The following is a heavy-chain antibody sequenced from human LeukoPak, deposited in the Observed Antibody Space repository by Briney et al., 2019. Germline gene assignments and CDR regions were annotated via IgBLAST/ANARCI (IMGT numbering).Heavy chain of an antibody. V-gene: IGHV3-30*02. J-gene: IGHJ4*02. CDR2: IRYDGSNK. D-gene: IGHD3-22*01. CDR1: GFTFSRYG. Sequence: PGGSLRLSCVASGFTFSRYGMHWVRQAPGKGLEWVAFIRYDGSNKYYADSVKGRFTISRDNSKNTLYLQMNSLRAEDTAVYYCAKASRSRYYDSSGNWGQGTLVTVSS. CDR3: AKASRSRYYDSSGN.